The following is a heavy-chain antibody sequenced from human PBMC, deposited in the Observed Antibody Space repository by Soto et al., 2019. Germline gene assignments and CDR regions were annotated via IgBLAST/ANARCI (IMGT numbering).Heavy chain of an antibody. D-gene: IGHD2-15*01. CDR2: LSWNSGSI. V-gene: IGHV3-9*01. CDR1: GFTFDDYA. Sequence: EVQLVESGGGLVQPGRSLRLSCAASGFTFDDYAMHWVRQAPGKGLEWVSGLSWNSGSIGYADSVKGRFTISRDNAKNSLYLQMNSLRAEDTALYYCAKAGSGPPWCAGWFYPWGQGTLVTVSS. CDR3: AKAGSGPPWCAGWFYP. J-gene: IGHJ5*02.